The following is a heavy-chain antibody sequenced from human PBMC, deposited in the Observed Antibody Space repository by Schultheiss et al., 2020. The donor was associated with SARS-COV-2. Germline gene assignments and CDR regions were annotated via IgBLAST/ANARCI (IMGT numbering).Heavy chain of an antibody. CDR3: TRSMPERWLQFFDAFDI. Sequence: GGSLRLSCAASGFTFSDYYMSWIRQAPGKGLEWVGFIRSKAYGGTTEYAASVKGRFTISRDDSKSIVYLQMNSLKTEDTAVYYCTRSMPERWLQFFDAFDIWGQGTRVTVSS. J-gene: IGHJ3*02. V-gene: IGHV3-49*03. CDR1: GFTFSDYY. CDR2: IRSKAYGGTT. D-gene: IGHD5-24*01.